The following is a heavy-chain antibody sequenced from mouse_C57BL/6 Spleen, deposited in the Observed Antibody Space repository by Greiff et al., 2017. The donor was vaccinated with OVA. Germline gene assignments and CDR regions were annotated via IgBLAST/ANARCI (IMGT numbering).Heavy chain of an antibody. CDR3: ARGGEFITTVGFDY. CDR2: IYPGSGST. V-gene: IGHV1-55*01. CDR1: GYTFTSYW. D-gene: IGHD1-1*01. Sequence: VQLQQPGAELVKPGASVKMSCKASGYTFTSYWITWVKQRPGQGLEWIGDIYPGSGSTNYNEKFKSKATLTVDTSSSTAYMQLSSLTSEDSAVDYCARGGEFITTVGFDYWGQGTTLTVSS. J-gene: IGHJ2*01.